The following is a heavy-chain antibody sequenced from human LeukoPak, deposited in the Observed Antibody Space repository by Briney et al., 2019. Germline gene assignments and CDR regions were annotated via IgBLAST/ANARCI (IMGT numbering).Heavy chain of an antibody. CDR1: GYTFTGYY. CDR3: ARDRASTIDY. Sequence: GASVKVSCKASGYTFTGYYMHWVRQAPGQGLEWMGWINPTSGGTNYAQKFQGRVTMTRDTSISTAYMELSRLRSDDTAVYYCARDRASTIDYWGQGSLVTVSS. J-gene: IGHJ4*02. D-gene: IGHD2/OR15-2a*01. V-gene: IGHV1-2*02. CDR2: INPTSGGT.